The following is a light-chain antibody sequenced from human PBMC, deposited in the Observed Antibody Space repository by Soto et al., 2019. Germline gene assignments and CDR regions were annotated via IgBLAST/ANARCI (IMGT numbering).Light chain of an antibody. CDR2: AAS. V-gene: IGKV1-9*01. CDR1: QGISTY. J-gene: IGKJ1*01. Sequence: DTQLTQSPSFLSASVGDRVTMTCRASQGISTYLAWYQQKPGKAPKLLIYAASTLQSGVPSRFSGSGSGTEFALAISSLQPEDFATYYCQQLITYPQTFGQGTKVDIK. CDR3: QQLITYPQT.